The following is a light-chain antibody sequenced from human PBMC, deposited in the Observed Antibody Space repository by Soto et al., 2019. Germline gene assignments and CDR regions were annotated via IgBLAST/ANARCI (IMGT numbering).Light chain of an antibody. Sequence: PGTLSLSPGESATLSCRASQSIPNNNLAGYHQKPGQAPRLIFYGAFNRASGIQDRFSGSGSGNDFTITIRRVEHVDFAVYCCQQYNSSPWTFGHGSKVDIK. CDR1: QSIPNNN. V-gene: IGKV3-20*01. CDR2: GAF. J-gene: IGKJ1*01. CDR3: QQYNSSPWT.